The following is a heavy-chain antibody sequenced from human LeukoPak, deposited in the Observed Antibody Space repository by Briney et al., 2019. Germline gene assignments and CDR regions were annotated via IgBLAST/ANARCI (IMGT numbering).Heavy chain of an antibody. V-gene: IGHV3-23*01. CDR3: AVTPGVRGWGRFDY. CDR1: GFTYSSYA. Sequence: PGGSLRLSCAASGFTYSSYAMSWVRQAPGKGLEGVSAISGSGGSTYYADSVKGRFTISRDNSKNTLYLQMNSLRAEDTAVYYCAVTPGVRGWGRFDYWGQGTLVTVSS. J-gene: IGHJ4*02. CDR2: ISGSGGST. D-gene: IGHD7-27*01.